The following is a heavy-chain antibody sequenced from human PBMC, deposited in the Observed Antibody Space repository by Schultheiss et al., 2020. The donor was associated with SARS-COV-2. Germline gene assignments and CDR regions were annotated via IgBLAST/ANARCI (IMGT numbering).Heavy chain of an antibody. J-gene: IGHJ4*02. D-gene: IGHD3-10*01. V-gene: IGHV4-30-4*01. CDR1: GGSISSGDYY. CDR2: INHSGST. Sequence: SETLSLTCTVSGGSISSGDYYWSWIRQPPGKGLEWIGEINHSGSTNYNPSLKSRVTISVDTSKNQFSLKLSSVTAADTAVYYCARGSSYYGSGSYFSYFDYWGQGTLVTVSS. CDR3: ARGSSYYGSGSYFSYFDY.